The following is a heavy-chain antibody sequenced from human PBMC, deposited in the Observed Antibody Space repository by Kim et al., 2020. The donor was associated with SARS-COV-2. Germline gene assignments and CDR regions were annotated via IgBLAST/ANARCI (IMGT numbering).Heavy chain of an antibody. J-gene: IGHJ5*02. Sequence: SVKVSCKTSGGTFSTYTISWVRQAPGQGLEWMGRITPMFATTNYAQKFQGRVTITADESTSTAFMELSSLISEDTAVYYCARELPEGSSRFTWFDPWGQGTLVTVSS. D-gene: IGHD2-2*01. CDR2: ITPMFATT. CDR1: GGTFSTYT. V-gene: IGHV1-69*13. CDR3: ARELPEGSSRFTWFDP.